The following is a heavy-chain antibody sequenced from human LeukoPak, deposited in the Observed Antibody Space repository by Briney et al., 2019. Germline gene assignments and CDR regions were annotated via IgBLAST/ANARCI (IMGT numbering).Heavy chain of an antibody. J-gene: IGHJ4*02. V-gene: IGHV4-39*01. D-gene: IGHD4-17*01. CDR1: GGSISSSGFY. CDR3: AGQSGDYTYYSDY. Sequence: PSETLSLTCTVSGGSISSSGFYWGWIRQPPGRGLEWIGSIYYSGSTYYNPSLKSRVTISVDTSKNQFSLRLSSVSAADTAAYYCAGQSGDYTYYSDYWGQGTLVTVSS. CDR2: IYYSGST.